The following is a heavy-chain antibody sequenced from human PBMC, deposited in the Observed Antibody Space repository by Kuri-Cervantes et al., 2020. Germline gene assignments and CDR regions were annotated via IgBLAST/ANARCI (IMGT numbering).Heavy chain of an antibody. CDR1: GDSISSYF. V-gene: IGHV4-59*12. CDR2: IYSSGST. D-gene: IGHD2-15*01. Sequence: SETLSLTCTVSGDSISSYFWSWIRQPPGKGLEWIGYIYSSGSTNYNPSLKSRVTISVDTSKNQFSLKLSSVTAADTAVYYCASSKCSGGSCYSGGVFDYWGQGTLVTVSS. J-gene: IGHJ4*02. CDR3: ASSKCSGGSCYSGGVFDY.